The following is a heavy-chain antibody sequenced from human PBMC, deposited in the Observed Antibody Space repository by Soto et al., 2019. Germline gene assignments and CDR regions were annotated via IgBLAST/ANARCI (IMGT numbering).Heavy chain of an antibody. V-gene: IGHV3-7*05. Sequence: GGSLRLSCAVSEFTFSTYWMTWVRQAPGKGLEWVANIKQDGGEKHYLESVRGRFTISSDSAKKSLDLEMNSLRAEDTAVYYCAGGSGWTSESWGQGTLVTVAS. CDR3: AGGSGWTSES. CDR1: EFTFSTYW. CDR2: IKQDGGEK. D-gene: IGHD6-19*01. J-gene: IGHJ4*02.